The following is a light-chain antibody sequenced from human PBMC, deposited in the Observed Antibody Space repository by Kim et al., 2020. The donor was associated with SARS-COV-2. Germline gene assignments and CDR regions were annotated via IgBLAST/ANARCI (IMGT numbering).Light chain of an antibody. Sequence: EIVLTQSPGTLSLSPGERATLSCRASQSVTSNNLAWFQQKPGQAPGLLIYGTSSRATGIPARFSGSGSGTDFTLTISRLEPEDFAVYYCQQYDNSAYTLGQGTKLAI. CDR3: QQYDNSAYT. CDR2: GTS. V-gene: IGKV3-20*01. CDR1: QSVTSNN. J-gene: IGKJ2*01.